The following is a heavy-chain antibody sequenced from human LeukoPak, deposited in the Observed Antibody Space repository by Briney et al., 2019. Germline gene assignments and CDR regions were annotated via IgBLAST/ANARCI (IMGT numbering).Heavy chain of an antibody. CDR1: GFTFSDYY. CDR3: ARDDPRTYSYYDFWSGYYTRGVY. Sequence: GGSLRLSCAASGFTFSDYYTSWIRQAPGKGLEWVSYISSSGSTIYYADSVKGRFTISRDNAKNSLYLQMNSLRAEDTAVYYCARDDPRTYSYYDFWSGYYTRGVYWGQGTLVTVSS. J-gene: IGHJ4*02. D-gene: IGHD3-3*01. CDR2: ISSSGSTI. V-gene: IGHV3-11*01.